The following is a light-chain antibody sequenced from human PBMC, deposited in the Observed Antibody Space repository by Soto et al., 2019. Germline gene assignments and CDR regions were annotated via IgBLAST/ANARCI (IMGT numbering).Light chain of an antibody. CDR2: EVS. J-gene: IGLJ1*01. CDR3: SSYTSSSTYV. V-gene: IGLV2-14*01. CDR1: SSDVGGHNY. Sequence: QSALTQPASVSGSPGQSITISCTGTSSDVGGHNYVSWYQQHPGKAPKLMIYEVSNRPSGVSNRFSGSKSGNTASLTISGLQAEDEADCYCSSYTSSSTYVFGTGTKVTVL.